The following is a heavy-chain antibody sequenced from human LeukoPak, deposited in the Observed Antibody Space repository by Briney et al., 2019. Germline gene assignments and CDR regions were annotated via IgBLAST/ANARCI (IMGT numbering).Heavy chain of an antibody. Sequence: PSETLSLTXAVYGGSFSGYYWSWIRQPPGKGMEWIGEINHSGSTNYNPSLKSRVTISVDTSKNQFSLKLSSVTAADTAVYYCARAGSYDYVWGSYRSYYFDYWGQGTLVTVSS. V-gene: IGHV4-34*01. CDR1: GGSFSGYY. D-gene: IGHD3-16*02. CDR2: INHSGST. J-gene: IGHJ4*02. CDR3: ARAGSYDYVWGSYRSYYFDY.